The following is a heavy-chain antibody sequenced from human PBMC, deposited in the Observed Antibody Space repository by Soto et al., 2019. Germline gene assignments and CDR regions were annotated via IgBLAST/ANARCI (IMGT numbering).Heavy chain of an antibody. CDR3: ARDIVATPTPFLYYYYYGMDV. CDR2: IYYSGST. D-gene: IGHD5-12*01. Sequence: SETLSLTCTVSGGSISSGDYYWSWIRQPPGKGLEWIGYIYYSGSTYYNPSLKSRVTISVDTSKNQFSLKLSSVTAADTAVYYCARDIVATPTPFLYYYYYGMDVWGQGTTVTVSS. V-gene: IGHV4-30-4*01. J-gene: IGHJ6*02. CDR1: GGSISSGDYY.